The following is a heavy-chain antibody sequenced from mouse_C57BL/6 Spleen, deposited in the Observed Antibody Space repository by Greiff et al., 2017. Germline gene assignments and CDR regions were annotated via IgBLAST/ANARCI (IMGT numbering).Heavy chain of an antibody. Sequence: EVKLMESGGGLVQPGGSLKLSCAASGFTFSDYYMYWVRQTPEKRLEWVAYISNGGGSTYYPDTVKGRFTISRDNAKNTLYLQMSRLKSEDTAMYYCARRLTDWYFDVWGTGTTVTVSS. J-gene: IGHJ1*03. CDR2: ISNGGGST. CDR1: GFTFSDYY. D-gene: IGHD4-1*01. V-gene: IGHV5-12*01. CDR3: ARRLTDWYFDV.